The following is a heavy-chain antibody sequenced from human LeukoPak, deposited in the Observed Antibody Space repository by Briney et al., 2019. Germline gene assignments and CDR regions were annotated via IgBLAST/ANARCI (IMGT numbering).Heavy chain of an antibody. V-gene: IGHV3-15*01. CDR3: TTGDYVWGSYQIDY. CDR2: IKSKTDGGTT. D-gene: IGHD3-16*02. CDR1: GFTFSSYA. Sequence: GGSLRLSCAASGFTFSSYAMSWVRQAPGKGLEWVGRIKSKTDGGTTDYAAPVKGRFTISRDDSKNTLYLQMNSLKTEDTAVYYCTTGDYVWGSYQIDYWGQGTLVTVSS. J-gene: IGHJ4*02.